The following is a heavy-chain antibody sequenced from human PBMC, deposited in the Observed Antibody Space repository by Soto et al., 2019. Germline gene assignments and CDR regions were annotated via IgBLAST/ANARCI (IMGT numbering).Heavy chain of an antibody. Sequence: AAVQVSCKASGGTFSSYAISWVRQAPGQGLEWMGGIIPIFGTANYAQKFQGRVTITADKSTSTAYMELSSLRSEDTAVYYCARDGRSWYTYNWFAPWGKGTRVTVCS. V-gene: IGHV1-69*06. D-gene: IGHD6-13*01. CDR1: GGTFSSYA. J-gene: IGHJ5*02. CDR3: ARDGRSWYTYNWFAP. CDR2: IIPIFGTA.